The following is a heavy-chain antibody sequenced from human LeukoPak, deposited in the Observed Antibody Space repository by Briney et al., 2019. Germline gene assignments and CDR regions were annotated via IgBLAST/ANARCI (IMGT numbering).Heavy chain of an antibody. CDR1: GFTFSSYA. J-gene: IGHJ6*03. Sequence: GGSLRLSCAASGFTFSSYAMTWVRQAPGKGLEWVSTISASGGSTYYADSVKGRFTLSRDNSKTTLYLQMNSLRAEDTAVYYCAKAGYGSGSYSYYYYYYMDVWGKGTTVTISS. D-gene: IGHD3-10*01. CDR3: AKAGYGSGSYSYYYYYYMDV. V-gene: IGHV3-23*01. CDR2: ISASGGST.